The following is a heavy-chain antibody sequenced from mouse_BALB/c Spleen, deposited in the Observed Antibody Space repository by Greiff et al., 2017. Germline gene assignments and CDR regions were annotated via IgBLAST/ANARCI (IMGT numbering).Heavy chain of an antibody. CDR2: ISYSGST. V-gene: IGHV3-8*02. Sequence: EVQRVESGPSLVKPSQTLSLTCSVTGDSITSGYWNWIRKFPGNKLEYMGYISYSGSTYYNPSLKSRISITRDTSKNQYYLQLNSVTTEDTATYYCARYDGNYGGYYFDYWGQGTTLTVSS. D-gene: IGHD2-1*01. CDR3: ARYDGNYGGYYFDY. J-gene: IGHJ2*01. CDR1: GDSITSGY.